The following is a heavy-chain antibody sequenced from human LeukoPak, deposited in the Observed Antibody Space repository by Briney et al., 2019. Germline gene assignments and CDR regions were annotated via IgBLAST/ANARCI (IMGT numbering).Heavy chain of an antibody. V-gene: IGHV3-30-3*01. J-gene: IGHJ3*02. CDR3: ARDGAYYDILTGYSRDAFDI. Sequence: QSGGSLRLSCAASGFTFSSYAMHWVRQAPGKGLEWVAVISYDGSNKYYADSVKGRFTISRDNSKNTLYLQMNSLRAEDTAVYYCARDGAYYDILTGYSRDAFDIWGQGTMVTVSS. CDR1: GFTFSSYA. D-gene: IGHD3-9*01. CDR2: ISYDGSNK.